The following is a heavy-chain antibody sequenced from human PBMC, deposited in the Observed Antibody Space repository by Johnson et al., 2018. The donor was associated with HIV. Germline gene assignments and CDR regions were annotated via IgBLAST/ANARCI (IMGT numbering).Heavy chain of an antibody. CDR3: AKAPSMGADGFDI. D-gene: IGHD3-16*01. J-gene: IGHJ3*02. V-gene: IGHV3-30*04. CDR1: GFTFSSYA. CDR2: ISYDGSNK. Sequence: QMLLVESGGGVVQPGRSLRLSCAASGFTFSSYAMHWVRQAPGKGLEWVAVISYDGSNKYYADSVKGRFNISRDNSKNALYLQMSSLRAEDTAVYYCAKAPSMGADGFDIWGQGTMVTVSS.